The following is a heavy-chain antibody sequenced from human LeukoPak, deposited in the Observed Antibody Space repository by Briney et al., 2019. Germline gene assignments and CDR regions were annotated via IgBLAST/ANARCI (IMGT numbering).Heavy chain of an antibody. CDR3: ASSTSYHGSGMGFDY. V-gene: IGHV3-64*04. CDR1: GFTFNSYA. Sequence: PGGSLRLSCSASGFTFNSYAMHWVRQAPGKGLEYVSAIISNGGSTYYADSVKGRFTISRDNAENTLYLQMSSLRAEDTAEYYCASSTSYHGSGMGFDYWGQGTLVTISS. CDR2: IISNGGST. J-gene: IGHJ4*02. D-gene: IGHD3-10*01.